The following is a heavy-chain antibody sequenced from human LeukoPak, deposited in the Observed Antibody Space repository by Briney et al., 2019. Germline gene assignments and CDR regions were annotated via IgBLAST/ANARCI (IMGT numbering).Heavy chain of an antibody. CDR2: INHSGST. CDR1: GGSFSGYY. V-gene: IGHV4-34*01. J-gene: IGHJ6*03. CDR3: AREQLAYSSGWYHYYYYMDV. Sequence: SETLSLTCAVYGGSFSGYYWSWIRQPPGKGLEWIGEINHSGSTNYNPSLKSRVTISVDTSKNQFSLKLSSVTAADTAVYYCAREQLAYSSGWYHYYYYMDVWGKGTTVTISS. D-gene: IGHD6-19*01.